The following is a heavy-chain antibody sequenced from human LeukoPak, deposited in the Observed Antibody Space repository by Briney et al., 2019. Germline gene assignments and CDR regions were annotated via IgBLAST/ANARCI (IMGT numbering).Heavy chain of an antibody. CDR1: GLTFSGYA. D-gene: IGHD3-22*01. J-gene: IGHJ4*02. Sequence: PGGSLRLSCAASGLTFSGYAMYWVRQAPGKGLEWVAVISYDGSNKYYADSVKGRFTISRDNSKNTLYLQMNSLRAEDTAVYYCARLGQGYYYDSSGYFDYWGQGTLVTVSS. CDR3: ARLGQGYYYDSSGYFDY. V-gene: IGHV3-30-3*01. CDR2: ISYDGSNK.